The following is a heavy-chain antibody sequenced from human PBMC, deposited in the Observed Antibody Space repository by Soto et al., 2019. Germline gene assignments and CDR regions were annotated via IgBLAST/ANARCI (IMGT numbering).Heavy chain of an antibody. CDR3: ARASCHDNSGPDY. V-gene: IGHV4-31*03. J-gene: IGHJ4*02. CDR2: IYYSGTT. Sequence: QVQLQESGPGLVKPSQTLSLTCTVSSGSISSGSYYWSWIRQHPGEGLEWIGYIYYSGTTYYNPSLKHRVTLAIATSKSQVSPNLSSVTAADTAVYYCARASCHDNSGPDYWGEGTLVTVSS. CDR1: SGSISSGSYY. D-gene: IGHD3-22*01.